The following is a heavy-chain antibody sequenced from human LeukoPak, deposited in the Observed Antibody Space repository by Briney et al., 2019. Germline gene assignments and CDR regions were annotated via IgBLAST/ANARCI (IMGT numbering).Heavy chain of an antibody. D-gene: IGHD3-22*01. CDR2: INHSGST. Sequence: SETLSLTCAVYGGSLSGYYWSWIRQPPGKGLEWIGEINHSGSTNYNPSLKSRVTISVDTSKNQFSLKLSSVTAADTAVYYCASGHYYDSSGPFDYWGQGTLVTVSS. V-gene: IGHV4-34*01. CDR3: ASGHYYDSSGPFDY. CDR1: GGSLSGYY. J-gene: IGHJ4*02.